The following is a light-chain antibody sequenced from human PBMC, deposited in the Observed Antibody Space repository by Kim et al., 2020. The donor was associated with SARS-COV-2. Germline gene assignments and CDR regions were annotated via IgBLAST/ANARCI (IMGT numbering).Light chain of an antibody. V-gene: IGKV3-11*01. J-gene: IGKJ4*01. CDR3: QQREDWPLT. CDR2: DAA. Sequence: SPGERATLSCKASQIIVNYLAWYQQRPGQPPRLLIYDAATRATGIPARFSGSGSGTDFTLTISSLEPEDSAIYYCQQREDWPLTFGGGTKVDIK. CDR1: QIIVNY.